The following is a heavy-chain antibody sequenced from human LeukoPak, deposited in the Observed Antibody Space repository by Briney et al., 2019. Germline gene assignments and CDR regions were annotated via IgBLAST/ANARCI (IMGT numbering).Heavy chain of an antibody. CDR1: GFTFSSYS. J-gene: IGHJ6*03. D-gene: IGHD1-26*01. CDR3: ARPGGGSYSHYYYYMDV. CDR2: ISSSSSTV. Sequence: GGSLRLSCVASGFTFSSYSMNWVRQAPGKGLEWVSYISSSSSTVYYADSVKGRFTISRDNAKNSLYLQMNSLRAEDTAVYYCARPGGGSYSHYYYYMDVWGKGTTVTVSS. V-gene: IGHV3-48*01.